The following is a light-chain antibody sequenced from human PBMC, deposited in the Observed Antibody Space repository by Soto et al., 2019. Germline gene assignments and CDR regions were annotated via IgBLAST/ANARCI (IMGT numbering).Light chain of an antibody. CDR1: QSVSSN. CDR3: QQYYSTPTWT. V-gene: IGKV3D-15*01. CDR2: GAS. Sequence: EIVMTQSPATLSVSPGERATLSCRASQSVSSNLAWYQQKPGQAPRLLIYGASTRATGTPDRFSGSGSGTDFTLTISSLQAEDVAVYYCQQYYSTPTWTFGQGTKVDIK. J-gene: IGKJ1*01.